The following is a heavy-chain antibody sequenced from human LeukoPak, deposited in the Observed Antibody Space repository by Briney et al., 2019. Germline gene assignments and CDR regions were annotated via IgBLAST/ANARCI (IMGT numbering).Heavy chain of an antibody. CDR3: ARDTMVRGVPNWFDP. CDR2: ISAYNGNT. CDR1: GYTFTSYG. J-gene: IGHJ5*02. D-gene: IGHD3-10*01. V-gene: IGHV1-18*01. Sequence: GASVKVSCKASGYTFTSYGISWARQAPGQGLEWMGWISAYNGNTNYAQKLQGRVTMTTDTSTSTAYMELRSLRSDDTAVYYCARDTMVRGVPNWFDPWGQGTLVTVSS.